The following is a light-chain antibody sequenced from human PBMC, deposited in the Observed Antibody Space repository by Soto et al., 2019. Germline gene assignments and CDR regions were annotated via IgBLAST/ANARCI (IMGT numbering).Light chain of an antibody. CDR2: DVS. J-gene: IGLJ2*01. CDR3: SSYTSSSTVV. Sequence: QSALTQPASVSGSPGQSITISCTGTSSDVGGYNYVSWYQQHPGKAPKLMIYDVSNRPSGVSYRFSGSKSGNTASLTISGLQAEDESHYYCSSYTSSSTVVFGGGTKVTVL. CDR1: SSDVGGYNY. V-gene: IGLV2-14*01.